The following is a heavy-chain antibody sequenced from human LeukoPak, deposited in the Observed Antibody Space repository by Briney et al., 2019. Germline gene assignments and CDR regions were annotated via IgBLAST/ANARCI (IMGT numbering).Heavy chain of an antibody. V-gene: IGHV3-30*02. Sequence: AGGSLRLSSAASGFTFSGYGMHWVRQAPGKGLEWVAFIRYDGSNRYYADSVKGRFTVSRDNSKNTLYLQMNSLRAEDTAVYYCARGRLSGNSAFEIWGQGTPVTVSS. CDR3: ARGRLSGNSAFEI. CDR2: IRYDGSNR. D-gene: IGHD5-12*01. J-gene: IGHJ3*02. CDR1: GFTFSGYG.